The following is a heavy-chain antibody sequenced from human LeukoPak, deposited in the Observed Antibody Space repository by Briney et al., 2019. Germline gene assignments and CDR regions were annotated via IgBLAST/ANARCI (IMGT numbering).Heavy chain of an antibody. D-gene: IGHD3-3*01. J-gene: IGHJ4*02. Sequence: SETLSLTCTVSGDSIRSYYWSWIRQPAGKGLEWIGRIYTSGSTNYNPSLKSRVTMSVDTSKNQFSLKLSSVTAADTAVYYCARGEFYDFWSGYYIYWGQGTLVTVSS. CDR3: ARGEFYDFWSGYYIY. V-gene: IGHV4-4*07. CDR2: IYTSGST. CDR1: GDSIRSYY.